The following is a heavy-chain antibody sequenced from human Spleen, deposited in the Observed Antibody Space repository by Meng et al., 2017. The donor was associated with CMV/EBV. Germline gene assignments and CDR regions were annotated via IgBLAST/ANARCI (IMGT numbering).Heavy chain of an antibody. V-gene: IGHV3-48*03. D-gene: IGHD3-22*01. J-gene: IGHJ4*02. CDR1: GFTFSSYA. CDR2: ISSSGNIK. CDR3: ARVNAPQYYYDSSGFDY. Sequence: GESLKISCAASGFTFSSYAMTWVRQAPGKGLEWVSYISSSGNIKYYADSVKGRFTISRDNAKSSLYLQMNSLRDEDTAVYYCARVNAPQYYYDSSGFDYWGQGTLVTVSS.